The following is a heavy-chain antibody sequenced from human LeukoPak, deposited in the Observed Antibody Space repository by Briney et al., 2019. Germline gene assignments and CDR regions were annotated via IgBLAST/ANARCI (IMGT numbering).Heavy chain of an antibody. CDR3: ARGRPPAD. CDR1: GFTVSTNY. Sequence: PGGSLRLSCAASGFTVSTNYLSWVRQAPGKGLEWVSYIYGDGSSKYPDSVKGRFTISRDNSKNTLYLQMNSLRAEDTAVYFCARGRPPADWGQGTLVTVSS. V-gene: IGHV3-53*01. J-gene: IGHJ4*02. CDR2: IYGDGSS.